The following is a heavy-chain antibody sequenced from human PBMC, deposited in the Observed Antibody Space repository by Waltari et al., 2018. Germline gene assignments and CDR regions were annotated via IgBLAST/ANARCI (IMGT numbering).Heavy chain of an antibody. CDR3: ARDRGYFYESSGYYSLND. V-gene: IGHV1-2*04. D-gene: IGHD3-22*01. CDR2: INPNSGGT. Sequence: QVQLVQSGAELKEPGASVKVSCKASGYTFTGYYMHWVRQAPGQGLEWMGWINPNSGGTNNAQKVEGWVTMTRDTSINTAYMELTRLTSDDTAVYYCARDRGYFYESSGYYSLNDWGQGTLVTVSS. CDR1: GYTFTGYY. J-gene: IGHJ4*02.